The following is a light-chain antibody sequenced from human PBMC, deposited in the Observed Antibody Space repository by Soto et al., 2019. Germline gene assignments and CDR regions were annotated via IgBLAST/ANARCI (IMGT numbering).Light chain of an antibody. Sequence: QSVLTQSPSASASLGASVTLTCTLSSGHSSYAIAWHQQQPEKGPPYLMKLNSDGSHSKGDGIPDRFSGSSSGAERYLTISSLQYEDEADYYCQTWGTGIWVFGGGTKLTVL. CDR3: QTWGTGIWV. V-gene: IGLV4-69*01. CDR1: SGHSSYA. CDR2: LNSDGSH. J-gene: IGLJ3*02.